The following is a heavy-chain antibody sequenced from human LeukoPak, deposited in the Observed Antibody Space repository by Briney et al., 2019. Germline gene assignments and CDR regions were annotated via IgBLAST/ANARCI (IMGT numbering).Heavy chain of an antibody. CDR2: IIPIFGTA. CDR3: ASWGIRGGLEMATITSLADDAFDI. CDR1: GGTFSSYA. J-gene: IGHJ3*02. V-gene: IGHV1-69*05. D-gene: IGHD5-24*01. Sequence: ASVKVSCKASGGTFSSYAISWVRQAPGQGLEWMGGIIPIFGTANYAQKFQGRVTMTRDTSTSTVYMELSSLRSEDTAVYYCASWGIRGGLEMATITSLADDAFDIWGQGTMVTVSS.